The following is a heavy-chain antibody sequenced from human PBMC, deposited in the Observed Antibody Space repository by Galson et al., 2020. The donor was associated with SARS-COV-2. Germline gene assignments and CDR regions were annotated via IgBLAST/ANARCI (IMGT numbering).Heavy chain of an antibody. J-gene: IGHJ5*01. D-gene: IGHD3-10*02. CDR2: IWYDGSNK. Sequence: TGGPLRLSCVATGSTFSTYGMHWVRQAPGKGLEWVAVIWYDGSNKYYGDSVKGRFTISRDNSKNTLYLQMSSLRADDTAMYYCARASNARAFDSGGQGTLVTVSS. CDR1: GSTFSTYG. CDR3: ARASNARAFDS. V-gene: IGHV3-33*01.